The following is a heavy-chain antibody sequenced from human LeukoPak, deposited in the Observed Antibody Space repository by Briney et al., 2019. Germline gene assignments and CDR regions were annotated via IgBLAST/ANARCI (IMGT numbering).Heavy chain of an antibody. D-gene: IGHD1-14*01. CDR1: GGSFSGYY. V-gene: IGHV4-34*01. J-gene: IGHJ5*02. Sequence: NPSETLSLTCAVYGGSFSGYYWSWIRQPPGKGLEWIGEINHSGSTNYNPSLKSRVTISVDTSKNQFSLKLSSVTAADTAVYYCARGWFLRKGWFDPWGQGTLVTVSS. CDR3: ARGWFLRKGWFDP. CDR2: INHSGST.